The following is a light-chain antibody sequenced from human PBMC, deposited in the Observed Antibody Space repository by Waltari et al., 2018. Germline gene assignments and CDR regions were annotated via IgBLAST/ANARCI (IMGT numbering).Light chain of an antibody. Sequence: SYELTQPPSVSVSLGQMARTPCSGYALAQKYVYWFQQRPGQAPIQVMSKDTERPSGIPARFSGSTSGTTVTLTISGVQAEDEADYYCLSADIGGTFWVFGGGTKLTLL. CDR2: KDT. J-gene: IGLJ3*02. CDR1: ALAQKY. CDR3: LSADIGGTFWV. V-gene: IGLV3-25*03.